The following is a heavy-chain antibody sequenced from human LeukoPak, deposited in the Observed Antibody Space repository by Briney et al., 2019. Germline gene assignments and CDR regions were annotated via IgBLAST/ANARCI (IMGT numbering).Heavy chain of an antibody. D-gene: IGHD3-10*01. CDR1: GFTFSSYA. J-gene: IGHJ2*01. CDR2: ISGSGGST. Sequence: GGSPRLSCAASGFTFSSYAMSWVRQAPGKGLEWVSAISGSGGSTYYADSVKGRFTISRDNSKNTLYLQMNSLRAEDTAVYYCAKFQVRGGWYFDLWGRGTLVTVSS. CDR3: AKFQVRGGWYFDL. V-gene: IGHV3-23*01.